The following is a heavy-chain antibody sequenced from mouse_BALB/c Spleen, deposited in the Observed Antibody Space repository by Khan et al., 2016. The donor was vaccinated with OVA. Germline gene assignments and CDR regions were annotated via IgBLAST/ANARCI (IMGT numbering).Heavy chain of an antibody. J-gene: IGHJ3*01. CDR2: ILPGTGTT. D-gene: IGHD2-1*01. CDR1: GYTFRSSW. Sequence: QVQLQQSGVELMKPGASVKISCKATGYTFRSSWIEWVKQRPGHGLEWIGEILPGTGTTNYSERFKGKATFTADTSSNTAYMQLSSLTSEDSAVYYCARWGPYGNYVAYWGQGTLVTVSA. V-gene: IGHV1-9*01. CDR3: ARWGPYGNYVAY.